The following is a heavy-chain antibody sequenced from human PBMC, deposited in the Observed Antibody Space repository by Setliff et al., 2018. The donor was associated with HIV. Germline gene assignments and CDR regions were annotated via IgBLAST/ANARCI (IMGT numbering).Heavy chain of an antibody. D-gene: IGHD3-16*01. CDR1: GDSISNSNNC. Sequence: SETLSLTCSVSGDSISNSNNCWGWVRQTPGKGLEWIGSIFNNGNTYYNPSLKSRATISVDASNNQFSLKVNSVTAADTAVYYCVNPSGAMGDFDSWGQGTLVTVSS. CDR2: IFNNGNT. V-gene: IGHV4-39*01. CDR3: VNPSGAMGDFDS. J-gene: IGHJ4*02.